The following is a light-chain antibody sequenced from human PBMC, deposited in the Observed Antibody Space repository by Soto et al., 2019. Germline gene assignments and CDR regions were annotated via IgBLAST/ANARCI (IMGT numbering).Light chain of an antibody. CDR3: QQYGSSPT. J-gene: IGKJ4*01. V-gene: IGKV3-15*01. CDR1: QSVSSN. CDR2: GAS. Sequence: EIVMTQSPAPLSVSPGERATLSCRASQSVSSNLAWYQQKPGQAPRILIYGASTRATGIPARFSGSGSGTEFTLTISRLEPEDFAVYYCQQYGSSPTFGGGTKVDIK.